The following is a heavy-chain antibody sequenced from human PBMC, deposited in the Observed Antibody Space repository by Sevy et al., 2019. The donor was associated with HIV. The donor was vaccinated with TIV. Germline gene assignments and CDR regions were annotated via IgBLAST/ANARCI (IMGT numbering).Heavy chain of an antibody. CDR1: GFTFSSYW. CDR3: ARSSGSYFD. CDR2: INTDGSST. V-gene: IGHV3-74*01. J-gene: IGHJ4*02. Sequence: GGSLRLSCAISGFTFSSYWMHWVRQAPGKGLVWVSRINTDGSSTTYADSMKGRFTISRNNAENTLYLQMNSLRAEDTAVYYCARSSGSYFDWGQGTLVTVSS. D-gene: IGHD3-10*01.